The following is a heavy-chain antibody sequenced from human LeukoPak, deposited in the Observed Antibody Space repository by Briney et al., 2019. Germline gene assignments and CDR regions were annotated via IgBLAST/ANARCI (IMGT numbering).Heavy chain of an antibody. V-gene: IGHV4-34*01. CDR2: INHSGST. J-gene: IGHJ4*02. CDR3: ARGRYYFDY. CDR1: GGSFSGYY. Sequence: SETLSLTCAVYGGSFSGYYWSWIRQPPGKGLEWIGEINHSGSTNYNPSLKSRVTISVDTSKNQVSLKLSSVTAADTAVYCARGRYYFDYWGQGTLVTVSS.